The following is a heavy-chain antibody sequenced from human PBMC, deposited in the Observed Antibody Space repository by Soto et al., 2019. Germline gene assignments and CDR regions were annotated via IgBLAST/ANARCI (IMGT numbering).Heavy chain of an antibody. V-gene: IGHV4-39*01. CDR1: GGSISSSSYY. CDR2: IYYSGST. D-gene: IGHD4-17*01. J-gene: IGHJ2*01. Sequence: QLQLQESGPGLVKPSETLSLTCTVSGGSISSSSYYWGWIRPPPGKGLEWIGSIYYSGSTYYNPSLKSRVTISVDTSKNQFSLKLSSVTAADTAEYYCARKGGYGGRDWYFDLWGRGTLVTVSS. CDR3: ARKGGYGGRDWYFDL.